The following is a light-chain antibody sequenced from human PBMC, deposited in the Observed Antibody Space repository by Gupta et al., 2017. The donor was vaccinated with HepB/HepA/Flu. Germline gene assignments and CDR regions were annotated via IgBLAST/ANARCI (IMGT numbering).Light chain of an antibody. J-gene: IGLJ2*01. V-gene: IGLV2-14*01. CDR1: SSDVGGYNY. CDR2: DVS. CDR3: SSYTSSSTLV. Sequence: QSALTQPASGSGSPGQSITISCTGTSSDVGGYNYVSWYQQHPGKAPKLMIYDVSTRPSGVSNRFSGSKSGNTASLTISGLQAEDEADYYCSSYTSSSTLVFGGGTKLTVL.